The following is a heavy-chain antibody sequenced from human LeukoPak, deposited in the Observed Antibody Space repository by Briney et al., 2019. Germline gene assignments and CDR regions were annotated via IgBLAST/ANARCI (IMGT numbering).Heavy chain of an antibody. J-gene: IGHJ4*02. CDR3: ARVGPTKGFDY. Sequence: PSETLSLTCTVSGGSISSYYWSWIRQPPGKGLEWIGYIYYSGSTNYNPSLKSRVTISVDTSKNQFSLKLSSVTAADTAVYYCARVGPTKGFDYWGQGTLVTVSS. CDR2: IYYSGST. D-gene: IGHD2-8*01. CDR1: GGSISSYY. V-gene: IGHV4-59*01.